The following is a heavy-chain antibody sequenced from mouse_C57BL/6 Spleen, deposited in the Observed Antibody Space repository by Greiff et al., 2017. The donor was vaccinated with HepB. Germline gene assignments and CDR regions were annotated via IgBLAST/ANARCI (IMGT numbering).Heavy chain of an antibody. CDR1: GYTFTSYW. V-gene: IGHV1-69*01. CDR2: IDPSDSYT. Sequence: VQLQQSGAELVMPGASVKLSCKASGYTFTSYWMHWVKQRPGQGLEWIGEIDPSDSYTNYNQKFKGKSTLTVDKSSSTAYMQLSSLTSEDSAVYYWARWGLGLDYWGQGTTLTVSS. D-gene: IGHD4-1*01. J-gene: IGHJ2*01. CDR3: ARWGLGLDY.